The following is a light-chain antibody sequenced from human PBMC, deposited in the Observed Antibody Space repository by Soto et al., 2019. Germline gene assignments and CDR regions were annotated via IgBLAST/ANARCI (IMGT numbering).Light chain of an antibody. CDR3: QQRSNWPLT. CDR2: DAS. J-gene: IGKJ4*01. V-gene: IGKV3-11*01. CDR1: QSVSSY. Sequence: EIVLTQSPAILSLSPGERATLSCRASQSVSSYLAWYQQKPGQAPSLLIYDASNRATGIPARFSGSGSGTDFTLTISSLEPEDVAVYYCQQRSNWPLTFGGGTKVDIK.